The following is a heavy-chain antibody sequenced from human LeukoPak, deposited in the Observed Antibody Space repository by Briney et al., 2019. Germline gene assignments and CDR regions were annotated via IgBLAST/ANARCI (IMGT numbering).Heavy chain of an antibody. CDR2: IDPTTGGT. CDR3: ARPEYRYGYLLDY. J-gene: IGHJ4*02. Sequence: EASVKVSCKASRYPFSGHNIHWVRQAPGQGLEWVGWIDPTTGGTNDAQRFQGRVTLTRDTSITTAYMELNSLTSDDTDVYFCARPEYRYGYLLDYWGQGTLITVSS. CDR1: RYPFSGHN. D-gene: IGHD5-18*01. V-gene: IGHV1-2*02.